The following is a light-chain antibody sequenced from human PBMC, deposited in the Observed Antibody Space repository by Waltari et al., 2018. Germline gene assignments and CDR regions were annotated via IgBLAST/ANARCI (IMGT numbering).Light chain of an antibody. J-gene: IGLJ2*01. CDR1: SSDRVCYEY. CDR3: SSFTSSTTGI. CDR2: DVN. Sequence: SALTQPDSVSGSPGQSITISCSGLSSDRVCYEYVSWSHQHPGKAPKLIIYDVNNRPSGVSNRFSGSKSGSSASLTISGLQAEDEADYYCSSFTSSTTGIFGGGTKVTVL. V-gene: IGLV2-14*03.